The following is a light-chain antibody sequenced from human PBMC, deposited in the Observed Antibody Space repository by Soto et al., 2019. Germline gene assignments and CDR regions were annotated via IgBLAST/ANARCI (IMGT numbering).Light chain of an antibody. V-gene: IGKV1-9*01. Sequence: DIQLTQSPSFLSASVGDRVTITCRASQGISSYLAWYQQKPGKAPKLLIYAASTLQSGVPSWFSGSGSGTEFTLTISSLQPEDFAIYYCQQLNSYPRTLGQGTKVEIK. CDR2: AAS. J-gene: IGKJ1*01. CDR3: QQLNSYPRT. CDR1: QGISSY.